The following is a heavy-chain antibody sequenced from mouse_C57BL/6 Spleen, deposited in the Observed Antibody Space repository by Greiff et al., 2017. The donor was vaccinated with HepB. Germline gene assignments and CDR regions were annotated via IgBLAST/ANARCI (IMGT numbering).Heavy chain of an antibody. CDR1: GFTFTDYY. CDR2: IRNKANGYTT. Sequence: EVKLMESGGGLVQPGGSLSLSCAASGFTFTDYYMSWVRQPPGKALEWLGFIRNKANGYTTEYSASVKGRFTISRDNSQSILYLQMNALRAEDSATYYCARRGNYGAMDYWGQGTSVTVSS. V-gene: IGHV7-3*01. CDR3: ARRGNYGAMDY. D-gene: IGHD2-1*01. J-gene: IGHJ4*01.